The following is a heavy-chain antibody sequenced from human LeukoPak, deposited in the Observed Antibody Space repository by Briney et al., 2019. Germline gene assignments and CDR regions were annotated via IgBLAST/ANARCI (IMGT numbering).Heavy chain of an antibody. CDR3: ARGHPYYYDSSGYSDPIGYYYMDV. Sequence: GGSLRLSCAASGFTFSSYWMSWVRQAPGKGLEWVANIKQDGSEKYYVDSVKGRFTISRDNAKNSLYLQMNSLRAEDTAVYYCARGHPYYYDSSGYSDPIGYYYMDVWGKGTTVTVSS. V-gene: IGHV3-7*01. CDR1: GFTFSSYW. CDR2: IKQDGSEK. D-gene: IGHD3-22*01. J-gene: IGHJ6*03.